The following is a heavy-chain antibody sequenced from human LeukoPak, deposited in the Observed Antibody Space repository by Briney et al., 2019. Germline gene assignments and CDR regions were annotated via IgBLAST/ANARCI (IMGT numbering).Heavy chain of an antibody. J-gene: IGHJ4*02. CDR3: ARGYHGSGYLGLVDY. Sequence: ASVKVSCKASGYTFTSYGISWVRQAPGQGLEWMGWISAYNGNINYAQKLQGRVTMTTDTSTSTAYMELRSLRSDDTAVYYCARGYHGSGYLGLVDYWGQGTLVTVSS. D-gene: IGHD3-22*01. CDR2: ISAYNGNI. V-gene: IGHV1-18*01. CDR1: GYTFTSYG.